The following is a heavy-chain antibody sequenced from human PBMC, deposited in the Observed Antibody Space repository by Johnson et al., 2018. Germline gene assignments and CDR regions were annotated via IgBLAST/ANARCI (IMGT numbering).Heavy chain of an antibody. V-gene: IGHV4-59*01. Sequence: QVQLQESGPGLVKPSETLSLTCTVSGGSISSYYWSWIRQPPGKGLEWIGYIYSSGSTNYSPSRKSRVTISVDTSKNPFSLKLSSVTAAATAVYYCASVRAVAGTENYYYGMDVWGQGTTVTVSS. CDR1: GGSISSYY. J-gene: IGHJ6*02. CDR3: ASVRAVAGTENYYYGMDV. CDR2: IYSSGST. D-gene: IGHD6-19*01.